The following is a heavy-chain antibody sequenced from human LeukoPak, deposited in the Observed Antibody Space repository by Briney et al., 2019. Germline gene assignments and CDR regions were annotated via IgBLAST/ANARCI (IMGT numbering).Heavy chain of an antibody. V-gene: IGHV3-23*01. CDR2: ISPNGVIT. J-gene: IGHJ4*02. CDR1: GFTFTTYD. Sequence: GGSLRLSCAASGFTFTTYDMHWVRQATGKGLEWVSGISPNGVITYYADSVKGRFTISRDNSKGTVSLQMNSLRPEDTAVYYCAKDDAWLQYGDWGRGTLVTVSS. D-gene: IGHD5-24*01. CDR3: AKDDAWLQYGD.